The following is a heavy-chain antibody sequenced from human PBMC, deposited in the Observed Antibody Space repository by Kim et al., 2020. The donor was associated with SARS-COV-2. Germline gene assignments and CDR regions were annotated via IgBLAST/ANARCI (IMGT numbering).Heavy chain of an antibody. CDR2: IIPIFGTA. D-gene: IGHD6-25*01. Sequence: SVKVSCKASGGTFSSYAISWVRQAPGQGLEWMGGIIPIFGTANYAQKFQGRVTITADASTSTAYMELSSLRSEDTAVYYCARVSLGIAPAGTRPDCDYWGEGTRDPVSS. CDR3: ARVSLGIAPAGTRPDCDY. V-gene: IGHV1-69*13. J-gene: IGHJ4*02. CDR1: GGTFSSYA.